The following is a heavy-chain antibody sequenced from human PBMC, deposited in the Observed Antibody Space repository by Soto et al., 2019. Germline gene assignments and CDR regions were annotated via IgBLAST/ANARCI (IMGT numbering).Heavy chain of an antibody. J-gene: IGHJ6*02. V-gene: IGHV4-31*03. CDR1: GGSISSGGYY. Sequence: QVQLQESGPGLVKPSQTLSLTCTVSGGSISSGGYYWSWIRQHPGKGLEWIGYIYYSGSTYYNPSLKSRVTIAVDTSKIQFALKLRSVTAADTAVYYCARGGRRSPGMDVWGQGTTVTVSS. CDR2: IYYSGST. CDR3: ARGGRRSPGMDV.